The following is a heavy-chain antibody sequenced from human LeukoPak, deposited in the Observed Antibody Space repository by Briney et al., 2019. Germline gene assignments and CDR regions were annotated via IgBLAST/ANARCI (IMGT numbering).Heavy chain of an antibody. CDR2: MNPNSGNT. D-gene: IGHD2-2*02. J-gene: IGHJ4*02. Sequence: ASVSVSCKASGYTFTSYDINWVRQATGQGLEWMGWMNPNSGNTVYAQKFQGRVTMTRNTSISTAYMELSSLRSEDTAVYYCAREAQYCSSTSCYTTIDYWGQGTLVTVSS. CDR1: GYTFTSYD. CDR3: AREAQYCSSTSCYTTIDY. V-gene: IGHV1-8*01.